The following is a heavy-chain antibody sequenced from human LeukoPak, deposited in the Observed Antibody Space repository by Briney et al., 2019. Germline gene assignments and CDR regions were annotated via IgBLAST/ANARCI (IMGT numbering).Heavy chain of an antibody. V-gene: IGHV3-7*01. CDR2: IKQDGSEK. CDR3: AREQYFDY. CDR1: GFTFSRYW. J-gene: IGHJ4*02. Sequence: PGGSLRLSCAASGFTFSRYWMSWVRQAPGRGLEWVANIKQDGSEKYYVDSVKGRFTISRDNAKNSLYLQMNSLRAEDTAVYYCAREQYFDYWGQGTLVTVSS.